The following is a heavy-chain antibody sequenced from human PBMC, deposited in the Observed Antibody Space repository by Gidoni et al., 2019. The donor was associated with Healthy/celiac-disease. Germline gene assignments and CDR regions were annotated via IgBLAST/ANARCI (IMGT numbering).Heavy chain of an antibody. J-gene: IGHJ5*02. CDR3: ARAPITMVRGVNHNWFDP. V-gene: IGHV1-69*06. D-gene: IGHD3-10*01. Sequence: GLGWMGGIIPIFGTANYAQKFQGRVTITADKSTSTAYMELSSLRSEDTAVYYCARAPITMVRGVNHNWFDPWGQGTLVTVSS. CDR2: IIPIFGTA.